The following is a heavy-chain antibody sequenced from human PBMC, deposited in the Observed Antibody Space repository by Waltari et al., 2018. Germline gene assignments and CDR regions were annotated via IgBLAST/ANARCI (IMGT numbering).Heavy chain of an antibody. D-gene: IGHD3-9*01. V-gene: IGHV3-53*01. CDR2: IYSGCST. Sequence: EVQLVASGGGLIQPGGSLSLSCAASGFTVSINYMSWVRQSPGKGLEWVSVIYSGCSTYYADSVKGRFTISRDNSKNTLYLQMNSLRAEDTAVYYCARGAVFTSLTYWGQGTLVTVSS. CDR1: GFTVSINY. CDR3: ARGAVFTSLTY. J-gene: IGHJ4*02.